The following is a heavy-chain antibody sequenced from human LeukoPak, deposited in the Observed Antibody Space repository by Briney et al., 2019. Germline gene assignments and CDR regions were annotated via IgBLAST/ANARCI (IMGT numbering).Heavy chain of an antibody. CDR1: GGPISSYY. J-gene: IGHJ4*02. CDR3: ASSNTGTMITLGGVIGTTFDY. Sequence: SETLSLTCTVSGGPISSYYWSWIRQPAGKGLEWIGRIYTSGSTNYNPSLKSRVTMSVDTSKNQFSLKLSSVTAADTAVYYCASSNTGTMITLGGVIGTTFDYWGQGTLVTVSS. CDR2: IYTSGST. D-gene: IGHD3-16*02. V-gene: IGHV4-4*07.